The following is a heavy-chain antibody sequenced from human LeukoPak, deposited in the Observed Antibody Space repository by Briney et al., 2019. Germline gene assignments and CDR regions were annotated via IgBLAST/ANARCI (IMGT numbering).Heavy chain of an antibody. CDR2: ISCSGGST. CDR1: GFTFSSYA. J-gene: IGHJ1*01. CDR3: AKGIAARRGNFQH. D-gene: IGHD6-6*01. V-gene: IGHV3-23*01. Sequence: QPGGSLRLSCAASGFTFSSYAMSWVRQAPGKGLEWVSAISCSGGSTYYADSVKGRFTISRDNSKNTLYLQMNSLRAEDTAVYYCAKGIAARRGNFQHWGQGTLVTVSS.